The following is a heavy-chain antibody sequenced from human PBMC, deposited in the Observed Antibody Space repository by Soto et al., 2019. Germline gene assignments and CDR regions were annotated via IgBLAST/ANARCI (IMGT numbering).Heavy chain of an antibody. CDR2: ISAYNGNT. D-gene: IGHD1-26*01. CDR1: GYTFTSYG. CDR3: ASKFSRGSFQYFDT. J-gene: IGHJ4*02. Sequence: ASVKVSCKASGYTFTSYGISWVRQAPGQGLEWMGWISAYNGNTNYAQTLQGRVTMTTDTSTSTAYMELRSLTSEDTAVYYCASKFSRGSFQYFDTWGQGTLVTVSS. V-gene: IGHV1-18*01.